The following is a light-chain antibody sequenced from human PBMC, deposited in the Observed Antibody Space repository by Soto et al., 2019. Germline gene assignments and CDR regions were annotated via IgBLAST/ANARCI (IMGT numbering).Light chain of an antibody. CDR2: DVS. J-gene: IGLJ3*02. V-gene: IGLV2-14*03. Sequence: QSVLAQPASVSASPGQSITISCTGTSSNVGTYNSVSWYQQHPGKAPKLLIYDVSNRPSGVSNRFSGSKSGNTASLTISGLQAEDESDYYCRSYASTFTPPGGFGGVTKLTV. CDR1: SSNVGTYNS. CDR3: RSYASTFTPPGG.